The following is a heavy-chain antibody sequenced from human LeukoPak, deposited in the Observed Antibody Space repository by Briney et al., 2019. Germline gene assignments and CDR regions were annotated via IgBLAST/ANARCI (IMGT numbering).Heavy chain of an antibody. CDR3: AKDIGGSYWDGGGFDY. Sequence: GGSLRLSCAASGFTFDDYTMHWVRQAPGKGLEWVSLISWDGGSTYYADSVKGRFTISRDNSKNSLYLQMNSLRTEDTALYYCAKDIGGSYWDGGGFDYWGQGTLVTVSS. CDR2: ISWDGGST. D-gene: IGHD1-26*01. CDR1: GFTFDDYT. J-gene: IGHJ4*02. V-gene: IGHV3-43*01.